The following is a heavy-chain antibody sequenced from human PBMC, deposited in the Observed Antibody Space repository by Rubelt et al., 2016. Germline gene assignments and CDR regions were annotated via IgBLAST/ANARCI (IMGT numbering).Heavy chain of an antibody. V-gene: IGHV4-39*01. J-gene: IGHJ3*02. CDR1: GGSISSYY. Sequence: QVQLQESGPGLVKPSETLSLTCTVSGGSISSYYWGWIRQPPGKGLEWIGSVYYSGTSYYNPSLKSWVTMSVDTSKNRFSLKLSSVTAADTAVYYCARPNNWNSRFDAFDIWGQGTMVTVSS. CDR3: ARPNNWNSRFDAFDI. CDR2: VYYSGTS. D-gene: IGHD1-1*01.